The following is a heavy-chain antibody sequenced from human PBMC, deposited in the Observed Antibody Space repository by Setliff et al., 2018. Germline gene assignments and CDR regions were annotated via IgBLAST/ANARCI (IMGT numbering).Heavy chain of an antibody. V-gene: IGHV1-18*01. D-gene: IGHD2-21*01. CDR1: GFNFITYG. CDR3: TTSRAPRVVLAADFDL. J-gene: IGHJ4*02. Sequence: ASVKVSCKTTGFNFITYGFSWVRQAPGQGLEWMGWISPYSGETNNAQKFQDRLSVTADTSSKTIYMELRSLTSDDTAVYFCTTSRAPRVVLAADFDLWGQGTLVTVSS. CDR2: ISPYSGET.